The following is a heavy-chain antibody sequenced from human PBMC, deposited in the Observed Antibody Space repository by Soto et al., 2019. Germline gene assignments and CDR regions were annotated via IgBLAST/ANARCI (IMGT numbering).Heavy chain of an antibody. D-gene: IGHD2-2*01. CDR1: GFTFSSYG. J-gene: IGHJ6*02. V-gene: IGHV3-33*01. Sequence: SCAASGFTFSSYGMHWVRQAPGKGLEWVAVIWYDGSNKYYADSVKGRFTISRDNSKNTLYLQMNSLRAEDTAVYYCARGTPAAHYGMDVWGQGTTVTVSS. CDR2: IWYDGSNK. CDR3: ARGTPAAHYGMDV.